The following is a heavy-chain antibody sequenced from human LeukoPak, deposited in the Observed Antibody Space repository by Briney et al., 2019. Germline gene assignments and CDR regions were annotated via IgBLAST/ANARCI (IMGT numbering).Heavy chain of an antibody. J-gene: IGHJ4*02. D-gene: IGHD6-13*01. Sequence: GGSLRLSCAASGFTFSSSWMHWVRQAPGKGLVWVSCINTDGNSPTYADSVKGRFTISRDNAKNTLYLQMNSLRAEDTAVYYCAKDLTIAAAGTSPFDYWGQGTLVTVSS. CDR1: GFTFSSSW. CDR2: INTDGNSP. V-gene: IGHV3-74*01. CDR3: AKDLTIAAAGTSPFDY.